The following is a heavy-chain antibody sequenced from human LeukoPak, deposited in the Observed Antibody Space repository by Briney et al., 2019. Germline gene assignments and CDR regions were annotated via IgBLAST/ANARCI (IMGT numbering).Heavy chain of an antibody. J-gene: IGHJ4*02. Sequence: GGSLRLSCAVSGITLSNYGMSWVRQAPGKGLEWVAGISDSGGSTNYADSVKGRFTISRDNPKNALYLQMNSLRAEDTAVYFCAKRGIVIRAVIIVGFHKEAYYFDYWGQGALVTVSS. CDR2: ISDSGGST. CDR3: AKRGIVIRAVIIVGFHKEAYYFDY. CDR1: GITLSNYG. V-gene: IGHV3-23*01. D-gene: IGHD3-10*01.